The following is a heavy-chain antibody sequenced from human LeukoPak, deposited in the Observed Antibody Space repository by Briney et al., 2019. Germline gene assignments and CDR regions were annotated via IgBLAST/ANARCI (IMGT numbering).Heavy chain of an antibody. J-gene: IGHJ4*02. CDR2: ISGSGGST. D-gene: IGHD3-22*01. Sequence: GGSLRLSCAASGFTFSNYAMSWVRQAPGKGLEWVSTISGSGGSTYYADSVKGRFTISRDNSKKTLYLQMNSLRAEDTAVYYCAKGPNYDSSGYWGQGTLVTVSS. CDR3: AKGPNYDSSGY. V-gene: IGHV3-23*01. CDR1: GFTFSNYA.